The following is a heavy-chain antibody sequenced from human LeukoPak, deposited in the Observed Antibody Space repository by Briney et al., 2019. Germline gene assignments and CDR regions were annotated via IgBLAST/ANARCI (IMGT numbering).Heavy chain of an antibody. CDR3: ARTPSTSETAAGSFDY. CDR2: ISAYNGNT. V-gene: IGHV1-18*01. D-gene: IGHD6-13*01. J-gene: IGHJ4*02. CDR1: GYTFTRYG. Sequence: ASVKVSCKASGYTFTRYGISWVRQAPGQGLEWMGWISAYNGNTNYAQKLQGRVTMTTDTSTSTAYMELRSLRSDDTAVYYCARTPSTSETAAGSFDYWGQGTLVTVSS.